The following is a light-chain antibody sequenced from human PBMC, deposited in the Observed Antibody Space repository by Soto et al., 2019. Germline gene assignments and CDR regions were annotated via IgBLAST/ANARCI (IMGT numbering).Light chain of an antibody. CDR3: HQRSSWPRGT. Sequence: ETALTQSPATPSFSPGERATLSCRASQSVDTFLAWYQQKPGQAPRLLIYDASNRATGIPARFSGSGSGTDFTLTISSLEPDDFAVYYCHQRSSWPRGTFGQGTKVDIK. J-gene: IGKJ1*01. CDR1: QSVDTF. V-gene: IGKV3-11*01. CDR2: DAS.